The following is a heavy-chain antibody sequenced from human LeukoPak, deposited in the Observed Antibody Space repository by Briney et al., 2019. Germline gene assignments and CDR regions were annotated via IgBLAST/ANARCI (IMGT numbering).Heavy chain of an antibody. J-gene: IGHJ6*02. D-gene: IGHD3-10*01. V-gene: IGHV3-33*01. CDR3: AREQGTIGWFGELINYGMDV. CDR1: GFTFSSYG. CDR2: IWYDGSNK. Sequence: GGSLRLSCAASGFTFSSYGMHWVRQAPGKGLEWVAVIWYDGSNKYYADSVKGRYAISRDNAKNSLYLQMNSLRAEDTAVYYCAREQGTIGWFGELINYGMDVWGQGTTVTVSS.